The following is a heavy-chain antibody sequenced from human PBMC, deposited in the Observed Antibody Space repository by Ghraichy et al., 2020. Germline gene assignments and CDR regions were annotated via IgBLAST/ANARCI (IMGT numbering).Heavy chain of an antibody. CDR2: ISSSGTTI. J-gene: IGHJ4*02. CDR3: ARVRGSYYNGDFDY. V-gene: IGHV3-48*03. D-gene: IGHD3-10*01. Sequence: LSLTCVASGFTFSSYEMNWVRQAPGRGLEWISYISSSGTTIYYADSVRGRFTISRDNAKNSLYLQMNSLRAEDTAVYYCARVRGSYYNGDFDYWGQGTLVTVSS. CDR1: GFTFSSYE.